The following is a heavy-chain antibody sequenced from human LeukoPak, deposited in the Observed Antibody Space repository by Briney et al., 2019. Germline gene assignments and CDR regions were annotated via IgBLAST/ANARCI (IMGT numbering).Heavy chain of an antibody. D-gene: IGHD3-3*01. CDR2: IKQDGSEK. CDR3: AKGLGSIRFLEWLNYYYGMDV. Sequence: PGGSLRLSCAASGFTFSSYWMSWVRQAPGKGLEWVANIKQDGSEKYYVDSVKGRFTISRDNAKNSLYLQMNSLRAEDTAVYYCAKGLGSIRFLEWLNYYYGMDVWGQGTTVTVSS. J-gene: IGHJ6*02. V-gene: IGHV3-7*03. CDR1: GFTFSSYW.